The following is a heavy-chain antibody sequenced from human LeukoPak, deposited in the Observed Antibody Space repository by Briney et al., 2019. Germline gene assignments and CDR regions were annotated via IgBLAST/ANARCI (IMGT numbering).Heavy chain of an antibody. CDR1: GGSISSYY. Sequence: SETLSLTCTVSGGSISSYYWSWIRQPPGGALEFIGYVYHGGTTNYNPSLKGRVTISADTSKNQFSLNLSSVTAADTAVYYCARIVITGRYYLDFWGQGTLVTVSS. J-gene: IGHJ4*02. CDR3: ARIVITGRYYLDF. V-gene: IGHV4-59*08. D-gene: IGHD1-20*01. CDR2: VYHGGTT.